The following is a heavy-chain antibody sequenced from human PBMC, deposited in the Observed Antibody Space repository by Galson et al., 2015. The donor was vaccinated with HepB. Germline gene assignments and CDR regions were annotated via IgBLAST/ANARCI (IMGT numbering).Heavy chain of an antibody. CDR3: ARGASHCSGGNCYNYYYMDV. J-gene: IGHJ6*03. Sequence: SLRLSCAASRFTFSTYSMNWVRQAPGKGLEWVSFISSSSSYIYYADSMKGRFAISRDNAKNSLYLQMNSLRAEDTAVYYCARGASHCSGGNCYNYYYMDVWGKGTTVTVSS. CDR2: ISSSSSYI. V-gene: IGHV3-21*01. CDR1: RFTFSTYS. D-gene: IGHD2-15*01.